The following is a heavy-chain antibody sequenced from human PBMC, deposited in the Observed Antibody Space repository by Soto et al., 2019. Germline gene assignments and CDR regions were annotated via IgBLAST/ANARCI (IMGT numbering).Heavy chain of an antibody. J-gene: IGHJ4*02. CDR2: ISYDGSNK. D-gene: IGHD3-3*01. V-gene: IGHV3-30-3*01. Sequence: GGSLRLSCAASGFTFSSYAMHWVRQAPGKGLEWVAVISYDGSNKYYADSVKGRFTISRDNAKNSLYLQMNSLRDEDTAVYYCARDTQDDFWSGYYRDYWGQGTLVTVSS. CDR1: GFTFSSYA. CDR3: ARDTQDDFWSGYYRDY.